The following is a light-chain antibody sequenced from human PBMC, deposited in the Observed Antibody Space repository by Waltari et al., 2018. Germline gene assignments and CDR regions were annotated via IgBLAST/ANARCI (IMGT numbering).Light chain of an antibody. V-gene: IGKV4-1*01. J-gene: IGKJ1*01. CDR1: QSVLYSSNNKNY. CDR2: WAS. Sequence: DIVMTQSPDSLAVSLGERATINCKSSQSVLYSSNNKNYLAWYQQKPGQPPKLLIYWASTRESGGPDRFSGSGSGTDFTLTISSLQAEDVAVYYCQQYYNIPWTFGQGTKVEIK. CDR3: QQYYNIPWT.